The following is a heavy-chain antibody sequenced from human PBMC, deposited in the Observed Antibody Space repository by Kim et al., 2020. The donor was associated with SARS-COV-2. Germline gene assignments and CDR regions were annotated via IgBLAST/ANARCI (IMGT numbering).Heavy chain of an antibody. D-gene: IGHD3-10*01. CDR2: ISSSSSTI. CDR3: ARAEGGSSRVRFGMDV. J-gene: IGHJ6*01. Sequence: GGSLRLSCAASGFTFSSYSMNWVRQAPGKGLEWVSYISSSSSTIYYADSVKGRFTISRANAKNSLYLQMTSLRDEDTAVYYCARAEGGSSRVRFGMDVWG. CDR1: GFTFSSYS. V-gene: IGHV3-48*02.